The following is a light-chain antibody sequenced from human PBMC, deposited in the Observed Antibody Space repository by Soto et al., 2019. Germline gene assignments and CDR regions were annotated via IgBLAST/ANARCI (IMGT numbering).Light chain of an antibody. Sequence: QSVLTQPPSASGTPGQRVTISCSGGTSSIGRNYVYWYQQLPGTAPKLVIYRNNQRPSGVPDRFSGSKSGTSASLAIRGLRSEDEADYYCAAWDDSLSGVVFGGGTKVTVL. J-gene: IGLJ2*01. CDR1: TSSIGRNY. V-gene: IGLV1-47*01. CDR2: RNN. CDR3: AAWDDSLSGVV.